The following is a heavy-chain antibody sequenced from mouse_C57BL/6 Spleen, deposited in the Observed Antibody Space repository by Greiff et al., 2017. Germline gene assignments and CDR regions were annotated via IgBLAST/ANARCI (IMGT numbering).Heavy chain of an antibody. V-gene: IGHV1-76*01. CDR1: GYTFTDYY. D-gene: IGHD2-5*01. CDR3: ARTPSNYGAMDY. CDR2: IYPGSGNT. J-gene: IGHJ4*01. Sequence: QVQLKQSGAELVRPGASVKLSCKASGYTFTDYYINWVKQRPGQGLEWIARIYPGSGNTYYNEKFKGKATLTAEKSSSTAYMQLSSLTSEDSAVYFCARTPSNYGAMDYWGQGTSVTVSS.